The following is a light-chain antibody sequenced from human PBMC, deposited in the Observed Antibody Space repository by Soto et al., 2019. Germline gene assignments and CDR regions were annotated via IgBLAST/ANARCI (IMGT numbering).Light chain of an antibody. V-gene: IGLV7-43*01. Sequence: QAVVTQEPSLTVSPGGTVTLTCASRTGEVTSDYYPNWFQQKPGQGPRTLIYKITNKHSWTPARFSGSLLGGKAALTLSGAQPEDEAEYYCLLFYGGGWVFGGGTKLTVL. CDR1: TGEVTSDYY. CDR3: LLFYGGGWV. CDR2: KIT. J-gene: IGLJ3*02.